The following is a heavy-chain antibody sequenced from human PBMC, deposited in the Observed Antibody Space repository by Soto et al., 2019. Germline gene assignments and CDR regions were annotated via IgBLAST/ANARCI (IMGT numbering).Heavy chain of an antibody. CDR3: ASVAAKYYYYRMDV. J-gene: IGHJ6*02. CDR2: IIPIFGTA. V-gene: IGHV1-69*12. CDR1: GGTFSSYA. Sequence: QVQLVQSGAEVKKPGSSVKVSCKASGGTFSSYAINWVRQAPGQGLEWMGGIIPIFGTADYAQKFQGRVTITADESTTTAYMQLSSLRSEDTAVYYCASVAAKYYYYRMDVWGQGTTVTVSS. D-gene: IGHD1-26*01.